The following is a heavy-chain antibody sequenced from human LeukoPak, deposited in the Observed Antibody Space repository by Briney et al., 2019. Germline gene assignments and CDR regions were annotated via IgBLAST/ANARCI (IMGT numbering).Heavy chain of an antibody. CDR2: IIPISGTA. D-gene: IGHD4-11*01. Sequence: SVKVSCKASGGTFSSYATSWVRQAPGQGLEWMGGIIPISGTANYAQKFQGRVTITADESTSTAYMELSSLRSEDTAVYYCAREQASVTTPDYWGQGTLVTVSS. V-gene: IGHV1-69*01. CDR1: GGTFSSYA. J-gene: IGHJ4*02. CDR3: AREQASVTTPDY.